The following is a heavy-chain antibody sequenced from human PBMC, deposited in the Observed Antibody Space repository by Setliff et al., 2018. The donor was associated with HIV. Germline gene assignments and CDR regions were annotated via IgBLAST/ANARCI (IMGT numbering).Heavy chain of an antibody. CDR1: GGSIRPTNYC. D-gene: IGHD3-22*01. V-gene: IGHV4-39*01. CDR2: VCYSGGT. J-gene: IGHJ4*02. CDR3: ARHFYGYYGSNGLPIQY. Sequence: SETLSLTCIVSGGSIRPTNYCWGGIRQTPGQGLEWIGTVCYSGGTYYNPSLMGRVTISIDTSKNQFSLNLSSVAAADTAVYYCARHFYGYYGSNGLPIQYWGQGTLVTVSS.